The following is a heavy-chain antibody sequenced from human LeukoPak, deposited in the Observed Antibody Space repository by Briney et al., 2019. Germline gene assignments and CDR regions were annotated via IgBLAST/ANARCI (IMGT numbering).Heavy chain of an antibody. D-gene: IGHD4-17*01. Sequence: ASVKVSCKASGYTFPSYGISWVRQAPGQGLEWMGWISAYNGNTNYAQKLQGRVTTTTDTSTSTAYMELRSLRSDDTAVYYCARDGTTTVTTPYYYYYMDVWGKGTTVTVSS. J-gene: IGHJ6*03. CDR2: ISAYNGNT. CDR1: GYTFPSYG. CDR3: ARDGTTTVTTPYYYYYMDV. V-gene: IGHV1-18*01.